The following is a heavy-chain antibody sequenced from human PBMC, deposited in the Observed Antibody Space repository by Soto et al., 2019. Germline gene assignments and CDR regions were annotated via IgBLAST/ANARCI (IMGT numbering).Heavy chain of an antibody. Sequence: QVQLVESGGGVVQPGRSLRLSCAASGFTFSSYAMHWVRQAPGKGLEWVAVISYDGSNKYYADSVKGRFTISRDNSKNTLYLQMNSLSAEDTAVYYYARGHLKGYCISTSCYQPRYNWFEPWGQGTLVTVSS. J-gene: IGHJ5*02. V-gene: IGHV3-30-3*01. CDR1: GFTFSSYA. CDR3: ARGHLKGYCISTSCYQPRYNWFEP. CDR2: ISYDGSNK. D-gene: IGHD2-2*01.